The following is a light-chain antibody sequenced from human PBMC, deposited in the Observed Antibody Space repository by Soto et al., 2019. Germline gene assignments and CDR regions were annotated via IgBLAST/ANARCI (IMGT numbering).Light chain of an antibody. V-gene: IGLV2-14*01. CDR3: NSYTTSTTWVWL. CDR2: EVS. Sequence: QSVLTQPASVSGSPGQSITISCTGTSSDVGVSNFVSWYQQYPGKAPKLIIYEVSNRPSGVSNRFSGSKPGNTASLTISGLQAEDEADYYCNSYTTSTTWVWLFGGGTKLTVL. J-gene: IGLJ3*02. CDR1: SSDVGVSNF.